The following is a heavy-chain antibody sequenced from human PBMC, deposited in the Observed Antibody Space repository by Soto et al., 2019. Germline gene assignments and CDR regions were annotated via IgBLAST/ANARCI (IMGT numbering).Heavy chain of an antibody. J-gene: IGHJ4*02. CDR3: ATGPPYSGYDFGGTFDY. V-gene: IGHV1-24*01. D-gene: IGHD5-12*01. CDR2: FDPEDGET. Sequence: ASVKVSCKVSGYTLTELSMHWVRQAPGKGLEWMGGFDPEDGETIYAQKFQGRVTMTEDTSTDTAYMELSSLRSEDTAVYYCATGPPYSGYDFGGTFDYWRQGTLVTVSS. CDR1: GYTLTELS.